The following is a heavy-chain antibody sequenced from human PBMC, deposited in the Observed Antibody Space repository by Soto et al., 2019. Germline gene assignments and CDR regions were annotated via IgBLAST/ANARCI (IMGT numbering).Heavy chain of an antibody. V-gene: IGHV3-7*01. D-gene: IGHD6-25*01. CDR3: ARDSSGSLDY. Sequence: PGGSLRLSCAASGFTFSSFWMAWVRQAPGKGLEWVANIKHDESDKNHVDSVKGRFIISRDNAKNSLYLQMNSLRAEDTALYYCARDSSGSLDYWGRGTLVTVSS. CDR2: IKHDESDK. CDR1: GFTFSSFW. J-gene: IGHJ4*02.